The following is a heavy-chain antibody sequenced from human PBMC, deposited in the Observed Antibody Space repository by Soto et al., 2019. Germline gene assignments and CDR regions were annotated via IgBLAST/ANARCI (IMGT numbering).Heavy chain of an antibody. CDR3: AREKWLEKRDESYIDY. D-gene: IGHD6-19*01. CDR2: ISGSSTYI. CDR1: GFTFSSYT. J-gene: IGHJ4*02. V-gene: IGHV3-21*01. Sequence: PGGSLRLSCAASGFTFSSYTMNWVRQAPGKGLEWVSSISGSSTYIYKADSLKGRFTISRDNAKNSLFLQMNSLRAEDSAVYFCAREKWLEKRDESYIDYWGQGTLVTVSS.